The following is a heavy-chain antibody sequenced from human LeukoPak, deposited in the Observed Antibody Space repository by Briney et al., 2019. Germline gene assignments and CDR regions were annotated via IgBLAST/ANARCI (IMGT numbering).Heavy chain of an antibody. CDR1: TGSISRGDYY. CDR2: IYYSGST. V-gene: IGHV4-30-4*01. J-gene: IGHJ4*02. CDR3: ARGPNYVWGSYRYLDY. Sequence: PSETLSLTCTVSTGSISRGDYYWSWIRQPPGKGLEWIGYIYYSGSTSYNPSLKSRVTISVDTSKSQFSLRLNSVTAADTAVYYCARGPNYVWGSYRYLDYWGQGTLVTVSS. D-gene: IGHD3-16*02.